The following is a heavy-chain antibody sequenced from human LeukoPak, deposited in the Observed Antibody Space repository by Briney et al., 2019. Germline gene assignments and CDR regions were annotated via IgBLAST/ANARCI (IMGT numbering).Heavy chain of an antibody. J-gene: IGHJ4*02. CDR2: IYCRGST. Sequence: KPSAPLSLTCTVSGGSISSYYWSWIRQPPGKGLEWIGYIYCRGSTNYNPSLKSRVTISVDTSKNQFSLKVNSVTAADTAVYYCARQDGDYSIDYWGQGTLVTVSS. V-gene: IGHV4-59*08. D-gene: IGHD4-17*01. CDR1: GGSISSYY. CDR3: ARQDGDYSIDY.